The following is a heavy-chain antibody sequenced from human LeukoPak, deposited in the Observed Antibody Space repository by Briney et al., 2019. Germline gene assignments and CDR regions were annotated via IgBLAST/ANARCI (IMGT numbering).Heavy chain of an antibody. CDR3: AGGGGVGAKY. Sequence: GGSLRLSCAASGFTFDDYGMSWVRQAPGKGLEWVSGINWNGAKTDYADSVKGRFIISRDNSNNTLYLQMNSLRVEDTAVYYCAGGGGVGAKYWGQGTLVTVSS. CDR2: INWNGAKT. CDR1: GFTFDDYG. D-gene: IGHD1-26*01. J-gene: IGHJ4*02. V-gene: IGHV3-20*04.